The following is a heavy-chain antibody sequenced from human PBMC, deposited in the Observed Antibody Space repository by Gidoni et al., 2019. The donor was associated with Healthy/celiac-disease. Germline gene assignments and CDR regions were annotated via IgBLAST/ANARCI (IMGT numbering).Heavy chain of an antibody. Sequence: QVQLQQWGAGLLTPSETLSITCAVYGGSFSGYYWSWIRQPPGKGLEWIGEINHSGSTNYNPSLKSRVTISVDTSKNQFSLKLSSVTAADTAVYYCARGTDYFDYWGQGTLVTVSS. V-gene: IGHV4-34*01. CDR2: INHSGST. CDR1: GGSFSGYY. CDR3: ARGTDYFDY. J-gene: IGHJ4*02.